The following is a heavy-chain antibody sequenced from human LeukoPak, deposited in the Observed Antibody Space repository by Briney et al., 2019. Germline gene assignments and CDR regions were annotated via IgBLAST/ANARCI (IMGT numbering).Heavy chain of an antibody. CDR1: GFTFGGYG. Sequence: GGSLRLSCAGSGFTFGGYGMHWFRQSPGKGLEWVAVIAYDGSRAFYADSVKGRFTISRDNSKNTMSVQMDDLRAEDTAVYYCTRYNNDHFDYWGQGTLVTVSS. CDR2: IAYDGSRA. J-gene: IGHJ4*02. CDR3: TRYNNDHFDY. V-gene: IGHV3-33*01. D-gene: IGHD1-14*01.